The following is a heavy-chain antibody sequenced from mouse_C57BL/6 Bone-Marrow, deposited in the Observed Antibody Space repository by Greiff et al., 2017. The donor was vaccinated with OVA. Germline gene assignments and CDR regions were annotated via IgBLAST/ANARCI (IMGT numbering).Heavy chain of an antibody. Sequence: QVQLQQPGAELVKPGASVKLSCKASGYTFTSYWMHWVKQRPGQGLEWIGEIDPSDSYTNYNQKFKGKSTLTVDKSSSTAYMQLSSLTSEDSAVYYCATLYGYDEGTWFAYWGQGTLVTVSA. CDR3: ATLYGYDEGTWFAY. CDR1: GYTFTSYW. J-gene: IGHJ3*01. D-gene: IGHD2-2*01. CDR2: IDPSDSYT. V-gene: IGHV1-69*01.